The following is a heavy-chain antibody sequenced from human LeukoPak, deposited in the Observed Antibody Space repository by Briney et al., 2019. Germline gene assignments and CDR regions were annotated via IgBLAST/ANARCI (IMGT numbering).Heavy chain of an antibody. J-gene: IGHJ4*02. CDR2: IYPGDSDT. CDR3: ARRIGSGYDQRTYYYFDY. V-gene: IGHV5-51*01. CDR1: GYSFTSYW. Sequence: GESLKISCKGSGYSFTSYWIGWVRQMPGKGLEWMGIIYPGDSDTRYSPSFQGQVTISADKSISTAYLQWSSLKASDTAMYYCARRIGSGYDQRTYYYFDYWGQGTLVTVSS. D-gene: IGHD5-12*01.